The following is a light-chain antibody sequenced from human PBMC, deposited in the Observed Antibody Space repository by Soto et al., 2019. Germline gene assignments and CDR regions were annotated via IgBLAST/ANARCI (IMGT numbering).Light chain of an antibody. CDR2: GAS. J-gene: IGKJ1*01. CDR1: QSISNN. CDR3: QQYNNWPRT. V-gene: IGKV3-15*01. Sequence: EIVMTQSPVTLSASPGERATLSCRASQSISNNLAWYQQKPGQAPRLLIYGASTRATGIPARFSGSESGTEFNLSISSLQSEDFAVYYCQQYNNWPRTFGQGTKVEIK.